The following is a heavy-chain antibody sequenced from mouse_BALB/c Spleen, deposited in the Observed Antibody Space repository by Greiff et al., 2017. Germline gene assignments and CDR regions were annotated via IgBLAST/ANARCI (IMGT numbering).Heavy chain of an antibody. Sequence: EVMLVESGGGLVQPGGSRQLSCADSGFTFSSFGMHWVRQAPEKGLEWVAYISSGSSTIYYADTVKGRFTISRDNPKNTLFLQMTSLRSEDTAMYYCARGGGSSLYWYFDVWGAGTTVTVAS. CDR2: ISSGSSTI. D-gene: IGHD1-1*01. CDR1: GFTFSSFG. V-gene: IGHV5-17*02. J-gene: IGHJ1*01. CDR3: ARGGGSSLYWYFDV.